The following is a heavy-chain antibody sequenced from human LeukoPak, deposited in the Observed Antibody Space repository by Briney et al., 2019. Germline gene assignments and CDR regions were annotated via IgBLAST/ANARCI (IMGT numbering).Heavy chain of an antibody. CDR1: GGSISSSSYY. J-gene: IGHJ4*02. CDR2: IYYSGST. V-gene: IGHV4-39*01. CDR3: ARLGLRFLEWLSRGVY. D-gene: IGHD3-3*01. Sequence: SETLSLTCTVSGGSISSSSYYWGWIRQPPGKGLEWTGRIYYSGSTYYNPSLKSRVTISVDTSKNQFSLKLSSVTAADTAVYYCARLGLRFLEWLSRGVYWGQGTLVTVSS.